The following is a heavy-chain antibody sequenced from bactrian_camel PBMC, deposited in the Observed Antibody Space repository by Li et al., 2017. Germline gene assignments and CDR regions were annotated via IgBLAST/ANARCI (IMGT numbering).Heavy chain of an antibody. J-gene: IGHJ4*01. Sequence: HVQLVESGGGSVQAGGSLRLSCTASASPFGDSSDMGWYREAPGNDCEWVSSIRSDGSTDYNSSVKGRFTTSQDNAKNIVYLEMNSLRPEDSGMYYCAADSACGSLWYRSPKYWGQGTQVTVS. D-gene: IGHD2*01. CDR1: ASPFGDSSD. CDR2: IRSDGST. V-gene: IGHV3S61*01. CDR3: AADSACGSLWYRSPKY.